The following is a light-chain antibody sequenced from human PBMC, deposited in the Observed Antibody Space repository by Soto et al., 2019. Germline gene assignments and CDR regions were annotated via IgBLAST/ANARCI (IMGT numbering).Light chain of an antibody. CDR3: QHYNSYSPGT. Sequence: DIPMTQTPATLSAFAGDRVTVTCRASQSVSSWVAWYQEKPGRGPKLLIYDASTWHSGVPSRFIGSGSGTEFTLTITSLQPDDFATYYCQHYNSYSPGTFGQGTRVEVK. J-gene: IGKJ1*01. CDR2: DAS. V-gene: IGKV1-5*01. CDR1: QSVSSW.